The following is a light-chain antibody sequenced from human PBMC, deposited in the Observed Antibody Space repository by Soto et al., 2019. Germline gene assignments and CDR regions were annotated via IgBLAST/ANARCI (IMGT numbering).Light chain of an antibody. Sequence: EIVLTQSPATLSLSPGERATLSCRGSQSVGSNLAWYQQKPGQAARLLIYDTSNRATGIPARFSGSGSGTDFTLTISSLEPEDVAVYYCQRGDTFGQGTRLEIK. CDR3: QRGDT. CDR1: QSVGSN. CDR2: DTS. V-gene: IGKV3-11*01. J-gene: IGKJ5*01.